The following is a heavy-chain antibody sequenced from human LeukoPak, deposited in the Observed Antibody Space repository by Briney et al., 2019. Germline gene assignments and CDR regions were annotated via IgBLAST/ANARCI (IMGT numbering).Heavy chain of an antibody. Sequence: GGSLRLSCAASGFAFSSYDMHWVRQATGKGLEWVSAIGTAGDTYYPGSVKGRFTISRENAKNSLYLQMNSLRAGDTAVYYCARAPTMRGEGYFDYWGQGTLVTVSS. CDR2: IGTAGDT. V-gene: IGHV3-13*01. CDR3: ARAPTMRGEGYFDY. J-gene: IGHJ4*02. CDR1: GFAFSSYD. D-gene: IGHD3-10*01.